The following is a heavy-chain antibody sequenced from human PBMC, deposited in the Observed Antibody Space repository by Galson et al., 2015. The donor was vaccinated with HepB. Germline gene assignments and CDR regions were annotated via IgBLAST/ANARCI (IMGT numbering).Heavy chain of an antibody. CDR1: GFTVSGSY. J-gene: IGHJ4*02. CDR2: FHSDGDS. D-gene: IGHD4-11*01. V-gene: IGHV3-53*01. CDR3: ARDHFDYSNAIYYFDP. Sequence: SLRLSCAASGFTVSGSYMSWVRQAPGKGLEWVSVFHSDGDSDYADSVKGRFTISGDNSKNTLYLQMNSLRAEDTAVYFCARDHFDYSNAIYYFDPWGQGTLVTVSS.